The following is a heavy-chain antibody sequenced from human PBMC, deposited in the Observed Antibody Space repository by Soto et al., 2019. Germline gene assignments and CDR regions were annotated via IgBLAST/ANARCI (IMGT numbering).Heavy chain of an antibody. D-gene: IGHD4-4*01. V-gene: IGHV1-69*13. CDR3: ARDLRLQQSFGTPPGFDY. Sequence: ASVKVSCKASGGTCNSYAISCVRQAPGQGLEWMGGIIPIFGTANYAQKFQGRVTVTADESTSTAYMELSSLRSEDTAVYYCARDLRLQQSFGTPPGFDYWGQGTLVTVS. CDR2: IIPIFGTA. CDR1: GGTCNSYA. J-gene: IGHJ4*02.